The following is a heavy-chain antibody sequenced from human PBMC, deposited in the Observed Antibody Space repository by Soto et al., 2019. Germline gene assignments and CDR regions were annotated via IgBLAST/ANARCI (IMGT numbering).Heavy chain of an antibody. J-gene: IGHJ5*01. V-gene: IGHV2-5*01. CDR3: AHTSSSGWYWCNVFEF. CDR2: IYWNDDK. Sequence: AGWIRQPPGKALEWLALIYWNDDKRYSPSLKSRLTITKDTSKDQVVLTMTNMDPVDTATYYCAHTSSSGWYWCNVFEFWRHGSLVTGFS. D-gene: IGHD6-19*01.